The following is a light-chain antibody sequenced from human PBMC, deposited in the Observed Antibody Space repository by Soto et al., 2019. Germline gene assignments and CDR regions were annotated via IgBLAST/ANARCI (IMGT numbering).Light chain of an antibody. Sequence: QSVLTQPPSVSGAPGQRVTISCTGLSSNIGAGYDVNWYQQVPGTAPKLLIYGNKNRPSGVPVRFSGSRSGTSGSLAITGLQTEDEADYFCQSYDSSLNAVVFGGGTKVTVL. J-gene: IGLJ3*02. CDR3: QSYDSSLNAVV. CDR2: GNK. V-gene: IGLV1-40*01. CDR1: SSNIGAGYD.